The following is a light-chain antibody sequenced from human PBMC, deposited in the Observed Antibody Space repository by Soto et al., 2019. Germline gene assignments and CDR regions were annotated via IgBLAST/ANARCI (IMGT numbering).Light chain of an antibody. CDR1: QSVSRIN. V-gene: IGKV3-15*01. J-gene: IGKJ3*01. CDR2: GAS. Sequence: EIVMTQSPATLSVSPGERVTLSCRASQSVSRINLAWYQQKPGQAPRLLIYGASSRSTGIPARFSGSGSGTEFTLTISSLQSEDFAVYYCQQYNSWPFTFGPGTKVDIK. CDR3: QQYNSWPFT.